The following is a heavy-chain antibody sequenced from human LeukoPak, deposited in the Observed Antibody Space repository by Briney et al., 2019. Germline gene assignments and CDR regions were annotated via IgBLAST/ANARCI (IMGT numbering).Heavy chain of an antibody. CDR2: ISSSSTYI. Sequence: GGSLRLSCAASGFTFSSYSMNWVRQAPGKGLEWVSSISSSSTYIYYADSVKGRFAISRDNAKKSLYLQMNSLRAEDTAVYYCARVCFSGGSCYGGYWCQGTLVTVSS. D-gene: IGHD2-15*01. V-gene: IGHV3-21*01. CDR3: ARVCFSGGSCYGGY. J-gene: IGHJ4*02. CDR1: GFTFSSYS.